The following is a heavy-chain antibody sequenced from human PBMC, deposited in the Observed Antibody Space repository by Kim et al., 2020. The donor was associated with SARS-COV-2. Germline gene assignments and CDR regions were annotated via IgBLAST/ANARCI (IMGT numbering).Heavy chain of an antibody. CDR1: GFTFSSYW. J-gene: IGHJ6*03. CDR2: INSDGSST. D-gene: IGHD3-3*01. Sequence: GGSLRLSCAASGFTFSSYWMHWVRQAPGKGLVWVSRINSDGSSTSYADSLKGRFTISRDNAKNTLYLQMNSLRAEDTAVYYCARVAGFTIFGVVPGNYYYMDGWGQGTTVTVSS. V-gene: IGHV3-74*01. CDR3: ARVAGFTIFGVVPGNYYYMDG.